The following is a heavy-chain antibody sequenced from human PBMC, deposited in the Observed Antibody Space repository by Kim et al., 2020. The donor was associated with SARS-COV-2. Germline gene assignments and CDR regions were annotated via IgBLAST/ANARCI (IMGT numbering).Heavy chain of an antibody. CDR3: ARAHGFKWFGESSFDY. CDR2: ISSSSSYI. CDR1: GFTFSSYS. V-gene: IGHV3-21*01. D-gene: IGHD3-10*01. Sequence: GGSLRLSCAASGFTFSSYSMNWVRQAPGKGLEWVSSISSSSSYIYYADSVKGRFTISRDNAKNSLYLQMNSLRAEDTAVYYCARAHGFKWFGESSFDYWGQGTLVTVSS. J-gene: IGHJ4*02.